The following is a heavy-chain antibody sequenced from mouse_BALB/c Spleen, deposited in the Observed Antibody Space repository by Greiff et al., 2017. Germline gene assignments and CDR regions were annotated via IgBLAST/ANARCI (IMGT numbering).Heavy chain of an antibody. CDR2: INPSTGYT. D-gene: IGHD1-1*01. Sequence: VQLQQSGAELAKPGASVKMSCKASGYTFTSYWMHWVKQRPGQGLEWIGYINPSTGYTEYNQKFKDKATLTADKSSSTAYMQLSSLTSEDSAVYYCARENGSTPYYFDYWGQGTTLTVSS. J-gene: IGHJ2*01. CDR3: ARENGSTPYYFDY. CDR1: GYTFTSYW. V-gene: IGHV1-7*01.